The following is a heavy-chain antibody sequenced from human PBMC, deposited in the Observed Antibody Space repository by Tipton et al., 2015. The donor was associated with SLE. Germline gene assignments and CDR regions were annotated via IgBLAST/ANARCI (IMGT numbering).Heavy chain of an antibody. Sequence: TLSLTCTVSGGSISSKNYYWGWIRQPPGKGLEWIGSFYHSGSTYYNPSLKSRVTISVDTSKNQFSLKLSSVTAADTAQYYCARINVPTAMDFYYYYMDVWGNGTTVTVSS. CDR3: ARINVPTAMDFYYYYMDV. CDR2: FYHSGST. CDR1: GGSISSKNYY. V-gene: IGHV4-39*07. D-gene: IGHD2-2*01. J-gene: IGHJ6*03.